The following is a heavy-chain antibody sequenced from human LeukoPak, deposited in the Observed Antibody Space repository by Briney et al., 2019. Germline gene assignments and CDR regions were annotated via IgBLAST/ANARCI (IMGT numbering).Heavy chain of an antibody. D-gene: IGHD2-8*02. Sequence: PSETLSLTCSVSGDSVTSYYWSWIRQPPGKGLEWIGYVSSDGTTNYTPSLRSRVIMSVDTAKNHISLSLTSLTAADTAIYYCARLDCTGDGCYNHWGRGTLVNVSS. V-gene: IGHV4-59*08. CDR3: ARLDCTGDGCYNH. J-gene: IGHJ4*02. CDR2: VSSDGTT. CDR1: GDSVTSYY.